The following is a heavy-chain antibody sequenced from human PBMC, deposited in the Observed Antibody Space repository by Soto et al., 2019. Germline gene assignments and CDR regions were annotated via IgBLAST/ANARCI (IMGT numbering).Heavy chain of an antibody. J-gene: IGHJ5*02. V-gene: IGHV3-21*02. CDR3: TRDESRDSCARGWFDP. Sequence: EVQLVESGGGLVKPGGSLRLSCAASGFTFRSFTMNWVRQAPGKGLEWVSTISSNSAYRYYTDALRGRFTISRDNAKNSLHLQMNSLRAEDTAVYYCTRDESRDSCARGWFDPWGPGTLVTVSS. CDR2: ISSNSAYR. CDR1: GFTFRSFT. D-gene: IGHD2-2*01.